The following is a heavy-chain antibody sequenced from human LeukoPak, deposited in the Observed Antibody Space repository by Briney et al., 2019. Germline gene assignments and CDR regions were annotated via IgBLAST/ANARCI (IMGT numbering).Heavy chain of an antibody. V-gene: IGHV4-61*02. CDR1: GGSISSGSYY. D-gene: IGHD4-17*01. CDR2: IYTSGST. CDR3: ASNTVTSFGLDY. Sequence: PSQTLSLTCTVSGGSISSGSYYWSWIRPPAGKGLEWIGRIYTSGSTNYNPSLKSRVTISVDTSKNQFSLKLSSVTAADTAVYYCASNTVTSFGLDYWGQGTLVTVSS. J-gene: IGHJ4*02.